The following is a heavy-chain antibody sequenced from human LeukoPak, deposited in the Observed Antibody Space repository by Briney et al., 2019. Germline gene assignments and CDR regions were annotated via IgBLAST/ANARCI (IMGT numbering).Heavy chain of an antibody. V-gene: IGHV1-8*01. D-gene: IGHD6-13*01. CDR1: GYTFTSHD. CDR2: MNPNSGNT. CDR3: ASALKRGSAGTLIDY. Sequence: ASVKVSCKASGYTFTSHDINWLRQATGQGLEWMGWMNPNSGNTGYAQKFQDRVTMTRNTSISTAYMELSSLESEDTAVYYCASALKRGSAGTLIDYWGQGTLVTVSS. J-gene: IGHJ4*02.